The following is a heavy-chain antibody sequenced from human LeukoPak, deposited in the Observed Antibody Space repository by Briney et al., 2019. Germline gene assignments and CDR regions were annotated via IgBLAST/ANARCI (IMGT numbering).Heavy chain of an antibody. CDR3: ASPASGYYGLFDY. J-gene: IGHJ4*02. CDR1: GFSVGSYG. D-gene: IGHD3-3*01. CDR2: ISSSGSII. Sequence: GGSLRLSCAASGFSVGSYGMNWVRQAPGKGLEWVSYISSSGSIIYYADSVQGRFTVSRDNANNSLYLQMNSLRAEDTAVYYCASPASGYYGLFDYWGQGTLVTVSS. V-gene: IGHV3-48*04.